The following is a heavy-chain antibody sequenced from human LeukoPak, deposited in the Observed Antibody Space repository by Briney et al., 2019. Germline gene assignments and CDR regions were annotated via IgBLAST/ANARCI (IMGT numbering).Heavy chain of an antibody. Sequence: GGSLRLSCAASAFTFSRYWTTWVRQAPGKGLEWVANINEDGSEKYYLDSVRGRFTISRDNAKNSLYLQMNSLKTEDTAVYYCMGSSWYMDAFDIWGQGTMVTVSS. D-gene: IGHD6-13*01. V-gene: IGHV3-7*03. CDR3: MGSSWYMDAFDI. CDR1: AFTFSRYW. CDR2: INEDGSEK. J-gene: IGHJ3*02.